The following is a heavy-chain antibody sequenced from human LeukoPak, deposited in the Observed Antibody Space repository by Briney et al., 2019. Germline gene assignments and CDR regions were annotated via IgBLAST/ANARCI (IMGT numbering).Heavy chain of an antibody. CDR1: GGSISSYY. CDR3: ARELGGYYGSGSYNWFDP. V-gene: IGHV4-59*01. CDR2: IYYSGST. J-gene: IGHJ5*02. Sequence: PSETLSLTCTVSGGSISSYYWSWIRQPPGEGLEWIGYIYYSGSTNYNPSLKSRVTISVDTSKNQFSLKLSSVTAADTAVYYCARELGGYYGSGSYNWFDPWGQGTLVTVSS. D-gene: IGHD3-10*01.